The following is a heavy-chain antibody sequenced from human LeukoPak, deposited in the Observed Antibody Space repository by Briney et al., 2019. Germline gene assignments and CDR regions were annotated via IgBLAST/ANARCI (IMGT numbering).Heavy chain of an antibody. CDR1: GFTFGDYA. D-gene: IGHD2-15*01. CDR3: GRAPRPVAWNWFDP. J-gene: IGHJ5*02. CDR2: IRSKSYGGTA. V-gene: IGHV3-49*03. Sequence: GGSLRLSCRTSGFTFGDYALSWFRQAPGKGLEWVRFIRSKSYGGTAEYATSVKDRFTISRDDYTRIGYLQMKSLKTEDTGVYYCGRAPRPVAWNWFDPWGQGTLVTVSS.